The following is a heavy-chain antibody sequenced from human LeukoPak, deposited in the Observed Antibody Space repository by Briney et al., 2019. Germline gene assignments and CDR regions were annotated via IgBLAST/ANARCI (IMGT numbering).Heavy chain of an antibody. CDR3: ARGSTMRTYDMDV. CDR1: GYSFTSYW. CDR2: IYPGDSDT. V-gene: IGHV5-51*01. D-gene: IGHD3-22*01. Sequence: GESLKISCKGSGYSFTSYWIGWVRQMPGKGLEWMGIIYPGDSDTRYSPSFQGRVTISADKSISTAYLQWSSLKASDTAMYYCARGSTMRTYDMDVWGQGTTVTVSS. J-gene: IGHJ6*02.